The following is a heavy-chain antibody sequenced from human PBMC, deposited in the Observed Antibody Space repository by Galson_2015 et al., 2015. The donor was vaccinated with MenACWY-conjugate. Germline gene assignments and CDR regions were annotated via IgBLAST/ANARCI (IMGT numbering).Heavy chain of an antibody. J-gene: IGHJ6*03. V-gene: IGHV3-23*01. CDR2: ISDSGAAT. CDR1: SLTSGQYA. CDR3: AKAVYMDV. Sequence: STRLACAVSSLTSGQYAMRWARQGPGAGLEWVAIISDSGAATHYRDSVKGRFTISRDNYKYTLYLHTSRLRAEDTSLYDCAKAVYMDVWVKGATVAVSS. D-gene: IGHD6-19*01.